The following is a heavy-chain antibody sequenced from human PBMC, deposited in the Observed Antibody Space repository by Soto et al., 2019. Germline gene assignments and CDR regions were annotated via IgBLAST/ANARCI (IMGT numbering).Heavy chain of an antibody. CDR1: SDSVSSGRHY. D-gene: IGHD3-10*01. Sequence: TRSLACRVSSDSVSSGRHYSGWIRQPPGKGLEWIGYIYHSGSTYYNPSLKSRVTISVDRSKNQFSLKLSYVTAADTAVYYCARASMVRGMDVWGQGTTVTVSS. CDR2: IYHSGST. J-gene: IGHJ6*01. CDR3: ARASMVRGMDV. V-gene: IGHV4-30-2*01.